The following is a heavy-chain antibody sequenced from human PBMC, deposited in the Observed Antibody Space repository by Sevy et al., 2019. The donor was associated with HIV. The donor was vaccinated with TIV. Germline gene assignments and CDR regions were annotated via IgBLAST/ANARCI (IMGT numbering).Heavy chain of an antibody. CDR2: ISWDGGST. V-gene: IGHV3-43*01. Sequence: GGSLRLSCAASGFTFDDYTMHWVRQAPGKGLEWVSLISWDGGSTYYADSVKGRFTISRDNSKNSLYLQMNSLRTEDNALYYCAKDSTGGYSSGWYAFDIWGQGTMVTVSS. D-gene: IGHD6-19*01. J-gene: IGHJ3*02. CDR1: GFTFDDYT. CDR3: AKDSTGGYSSGWYAFDI.